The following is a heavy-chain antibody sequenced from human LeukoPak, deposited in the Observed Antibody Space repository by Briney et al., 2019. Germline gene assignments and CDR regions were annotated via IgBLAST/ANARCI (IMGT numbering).Heavy chain of an antibody. J-gene: IGHJ5*02. CDR2: ISGSGGST. D-gene: IGHD3-22*01. CDR3: ARDPYDSSGFYPFDP. CDR1: GFTFSSYA. V-gene: IGHV3-23*01. Sequence: GGSLRLSCAASGFTFSSYAMSWVRQAPGKGLEWVSAISGSGGSTYYADSVKGRFTISRDNAKKSLYLQMNSLRAEDTAVYYCARDPYDSSGFYPFDPWGQGTLVTVSS.